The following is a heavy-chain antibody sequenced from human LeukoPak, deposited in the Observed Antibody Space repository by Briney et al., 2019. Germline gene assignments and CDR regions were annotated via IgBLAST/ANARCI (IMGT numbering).Heavy chain of an antibody. Sequence: PGGSLRLSCAASGFTVSSNYMSWVRQAPGKGLEWVSVIYSGGSTYYADSVKGRFTISRDNSKNTLYLQMNSLRAEDTAVYYCAKIPPNSSGWFDYWGQGTLVTVSS. D-gene: IGHD6-19*01. V-gene: IGHV3-53*01. CDR3: AKIPPNSSGWFDY. J-gene: IGHJ4*02. CDR2: IYSGGST. CDR1: GFTVSSNY.